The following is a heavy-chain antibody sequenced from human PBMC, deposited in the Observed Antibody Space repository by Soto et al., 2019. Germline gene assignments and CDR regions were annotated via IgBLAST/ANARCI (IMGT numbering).Heavy chain of an antibody. V-gene: IGHV3-30*18. Sequence: GGSLRPSCAASGFTFSSYAMHWVRQAPGKGLEWVAFISYHTNNKYYADAVKGRFTISRDNSNTTLYLQMDSLRAEDTAVYYCAKDGTLLWDFWSGSYGMDVWGQGTTVTVSS. CDR3: AKDGTLLWDFWSGSYGMDV. CDR2: ISYHTNNK. D-gene: IGHD3-3*01. CDR1: GFTFSSYA. J-gene: IGHJ6*02.